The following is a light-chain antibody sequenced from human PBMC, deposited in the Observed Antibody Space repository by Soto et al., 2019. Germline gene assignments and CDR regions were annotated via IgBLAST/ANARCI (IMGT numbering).Light chain of an antibody. CDR2: AAS. Sequence: ATRMTQSPSSFSASTGDRVTITCRASQGISSYLAWYQQKPGKAPKLLIYAASTLQSGVPSRFNGNGSGTDYTLNVRCLQAEDYATCYVQQYNSYPINVDKGIRQEIK. CDR3: QQYNSYPIN. V-gene: IGKV1-8*01. CDR1: QGISSY. J-gene: IGKJ5*01.